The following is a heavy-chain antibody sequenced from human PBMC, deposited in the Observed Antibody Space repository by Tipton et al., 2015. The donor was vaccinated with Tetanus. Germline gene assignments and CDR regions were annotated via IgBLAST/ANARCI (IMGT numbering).Heavy chain of an antibody. J-gene: IGHJ4*02. CDR3: ARTSGYMYSDC. V-gene: IGHV4-59*01. CDR2: IDYFGST. Sequence: TLSLTCTVSGGSISTYHWNWIRQSPGKGLEWIGYIDYFGSTKYNPSLKSRVAMSVDTSKNQLSLGLNSVTSADTAVYYCARTSGYMYSDCWGQGTLVTVSS. CDR1: GGSISTYH. D-gene: IGHD3-3*01.